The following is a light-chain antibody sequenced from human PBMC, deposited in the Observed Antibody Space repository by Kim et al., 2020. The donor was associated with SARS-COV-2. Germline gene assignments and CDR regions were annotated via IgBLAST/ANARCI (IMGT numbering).Light chain of an antibody. J-gene: IGKJ1*01. CDR3: QQYISYPWT. V-gene: IGKV1-5*01. CDR2: DAS. Sequence: ASVGSRVTVTCRSSQSLGNWLALYQQKPEKAPTLLIYDASTLQGGVPSRFSGSGSGTDFTLTISGLQPDDFATYYCQQYISYPWTFGRGTKVDIK. CDR1: QSLGNW.